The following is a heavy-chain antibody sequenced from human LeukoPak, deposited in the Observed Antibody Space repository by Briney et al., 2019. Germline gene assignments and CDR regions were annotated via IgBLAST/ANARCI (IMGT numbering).Heavy chain of an antibody. CDR2: IYTSGSS. CDR1: GGSISSYY. CDR3: ARDSRAAAGPNWFDP. D-gene: IGHD6-13*01. J-gene: IGHJ5*02. Sequence: SETLSLTCTVSGGSISSYYWSWIRQPAGKGLEWIGRIYTSGSSNYNPSLKSRVTMSVDTSKNKFSLKLSSVTAADTAVYYCARDSRAAAGPNWFDPWGQGTLVTVSS. V-gene: IGHV4-4*07.